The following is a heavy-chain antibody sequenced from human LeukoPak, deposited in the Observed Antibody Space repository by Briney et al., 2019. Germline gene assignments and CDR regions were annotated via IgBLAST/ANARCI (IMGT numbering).Heavy chain of an antibody. CDR1: GFTFNTYS. Sequence: GGSLRLSCAASGFTFNTYSMNWVRQAPGKGLEWVSYISSSSTIKYADSVKGRFTISRDNAKNSLFLQMNSLRAEDTAVYYCARVYTSSWCDYWGQGTLVTVSS. V-gene: IGHV3-48*01. D-gene: IGHD6-13*01. CDR3: ARVYTSSWCDY. CDR2: ISSSSTI. J-gene: IGHJ4*02.